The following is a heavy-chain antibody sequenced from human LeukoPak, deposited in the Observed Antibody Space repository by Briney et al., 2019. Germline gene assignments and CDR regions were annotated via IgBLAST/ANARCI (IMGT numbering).Heavy chain of an antibody. Sequence: ASVKVSCKASGYRFITYAMFWVRQVPGQRPEWMRWIDAGSGDTKYSQKFQDRVSITSDTVASTAYMELSNLRSEDAAVYYCARGDGIAVTAPFDYWGQGTLVTVSS. D-gene: IGHD6-19*01. CDR2: IDAGSGDT. V-gene: IGHV1-3*01. CDR3: ARGDGIAVTAPFDY. J-gene: IGHJ4*02. CDR1: GYRFITYA.